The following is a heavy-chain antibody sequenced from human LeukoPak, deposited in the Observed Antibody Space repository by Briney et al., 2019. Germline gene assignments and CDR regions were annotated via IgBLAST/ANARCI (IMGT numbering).Heavy chain of an antibody. CDR2: ISSSSSTI. D-gene: IGHD6-6*01. CDR3: ARDRRVIAAQFDY. J-gene: IGHJ4*02. V-gene: IGHV3-11*04. CDR1: GFTFSDYY. Sequence: GGSLRLSCAASGFTFSDYYMSWIRQAPGKGLEWVSYISSSSSTIYYADSVKGRFTISRDNSKNTLYLQMNSLRAEDTAVYYCARDRRVIAAQFDYWGQGTLVTVSS.